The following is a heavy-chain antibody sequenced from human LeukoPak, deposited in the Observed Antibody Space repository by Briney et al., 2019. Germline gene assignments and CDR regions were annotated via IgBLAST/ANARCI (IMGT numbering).Heavy chain of an antibody. V-gene: IGHV3-33*06. J-gene: IGHJ6*03. Sequence: GGSLRLSCAASGFTLSSYGMHWVRQAPGKGLEWVAVIWYDGSNKYYADSVKGRFTISRDNSKNTLYLQMNSLRAEDTAVYYCAKDLGQARNYYYMDVWGKGTTVTVSS. CDR1: GFTLSSYG. CDR2: IWYDGSNK. D-gene: IGHD3-16*01. CDR3: AKDLGQARNYYYMDV.